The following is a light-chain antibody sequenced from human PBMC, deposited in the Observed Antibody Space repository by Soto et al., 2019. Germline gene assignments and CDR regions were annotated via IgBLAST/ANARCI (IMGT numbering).Light chain of an antibody. CDR2: DVN. CDR1: SSDVGGYNY. J-gene: IGLJ1*01. CDR3: SSYASDTTPSV. Sequence: QSVLTQPASVSGSPGQSITISCTGTSSDVGGYNYVSWYQQHPGKAPKLMILDVNNRPSGVSYRFSASKSGNTASLTISGLQAEDEADYYCSSYASDTTPSVFGSGTKLTVL. V-gene: IGLV2-14*01.